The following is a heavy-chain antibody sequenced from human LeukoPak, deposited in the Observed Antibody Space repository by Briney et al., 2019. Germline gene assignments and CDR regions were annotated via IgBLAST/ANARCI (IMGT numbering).Heavy chain of an antibody. J-gene: IGHJ6*02. D-gene: IGHD3-16*01. Sequence: PGGSLRLSCAASGFSFSSSWMHWVRQAPGTGLVWVSRINIDGSTTNYADSVKGRFTISRDNAMSTLYLQMNSLRAEDTAVYYCARDFGPYGMDVWGQGTTVTVSS. CDR3: ARDFGPYGMDV. CDR2: INIDGSTT. V-gene: IGHV3-74*01. CDR1: GFSFSSSW.